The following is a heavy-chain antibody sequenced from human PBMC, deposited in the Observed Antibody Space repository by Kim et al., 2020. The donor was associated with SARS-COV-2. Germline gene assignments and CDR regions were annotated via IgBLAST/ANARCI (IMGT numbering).Heavy chain of an antibody. D-gene: IGHD2-15*01. V-gene: IGHV4-59*08. CDR2: IYYSGST. CDR3: ARHRLWGGTLFDY. Sequence: SETLSLTCTVSGGSISSYYWSWIRQPPGKGLEWIGYIYYSGSTNYNPSLKSRVTISVDTSKNQFSLKLSSVTAADTAVYYCARHRLWGGTLFDYWGQGTLVTVAS. CDR1: GGSISSYY. J-gene: IGHJ4*02.